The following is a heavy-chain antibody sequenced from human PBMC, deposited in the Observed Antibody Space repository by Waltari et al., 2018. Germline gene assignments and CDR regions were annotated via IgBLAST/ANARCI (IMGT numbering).Heavy chain of an antibody. Sequence: EVQLVESGGGLVQPGGTLRLSCAASGFTFNAYAMNWVRQAQGKGLEWVSSVSGSGSNTYYVDSVKGRFTISRDNSKDTLFLQMNSLTAEDTAIYYCSKDDRGYYKSSDDWGQGTLVTVSS. CDR3: SKDDRGYYKSSDD. CDR1: GFTFNAYA. D-gene: IGHD3-22*01. CDR2: VSGSGSNT. V-gene: IGHV3-23*04. J-gene: IGHJ4*02.